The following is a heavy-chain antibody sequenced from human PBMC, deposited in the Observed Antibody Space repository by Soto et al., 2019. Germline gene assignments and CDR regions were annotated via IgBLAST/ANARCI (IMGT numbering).Heavy chain of an antibody. CDR1: GGSISRGGYY. CDR2: IYYSGST. D-gene: IGHD3-22*01. CDR3: PRGYYDSSGSYVDY. V-gene: IGHV4-31*02. Sequence: TLSLTLTVSGGSISRGGYYWSWIRQHPGKGLEWIGYIYYSGSTYYNPSLKSRVTISVDTSKNQSSLKLSSVTAADTAVYYCPRGYYDSSGSYVDYWRQGTLVTVSA. J-gene: IGHJ4*02.